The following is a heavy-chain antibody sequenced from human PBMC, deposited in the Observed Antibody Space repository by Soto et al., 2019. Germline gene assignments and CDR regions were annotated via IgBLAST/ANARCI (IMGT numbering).Heavy chain of an antibody. CDR3: ARGRDFWSGYYLDY. CDR2: INHSGST. CDR1: GGSFSGYY. J-gene: IGHJ4*02. V-gene: IGHV4-34*01. D-gene: IGHD3-3*01. Sequence: SETLSLTCAVYGGSFSGYYWSWIRQPPGKGLEWIGEINHSGSTNYNPSLRSRVTISVDTSKNQFSLKLSSVTAADTAVYYCARGRDFWSGYYLDYWGQGTLVTVSS.